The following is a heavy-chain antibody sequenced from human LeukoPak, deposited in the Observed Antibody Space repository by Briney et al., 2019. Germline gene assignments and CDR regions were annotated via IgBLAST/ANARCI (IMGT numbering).Heavy chain of an antibody. V-gene: IGHV3-23*01. J-gene: IGHJ4*02. CDR2: VSTNGDVT. D-gene: IGHD6-13*01. CDR3: AKTRPLDSSSWSHGDY. Sequence: TGGSLRLSCVASGLTFNSHSMSWVRQAPGMGLEWVSVVSTNGDVTFYADSVKGRFTISRDNSKNTLFLQMNSLRAEDTAVYYFAKTRPLDSSSWSHGDYWGQGTLVTVSS. CDR1: GLTFNSHS.